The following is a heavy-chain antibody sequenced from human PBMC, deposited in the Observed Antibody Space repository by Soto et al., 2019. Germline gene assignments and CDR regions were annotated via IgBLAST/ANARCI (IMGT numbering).Heavy chain of an antibody. J-gene: IGHJ6*03. D-gene: IGHD6-6*01. V-gene: IGHV3-11*01. CDR1: GFTFSDYY. CDR3: ARTIPGEQLGERWTGQFYYYYMDV. Sequence: GGSLRLSCAASGFTFSDYYMSWIRQAPGKGLEWVSYISSSGSTIYYADSVKGRFTISRDNAKNSLCLQMNSLRAEDTAVYYCARTIPGEQLGERWTGQFYYYYMDVWGKGTTVTVSS. CDR2: ISSSGSTI.